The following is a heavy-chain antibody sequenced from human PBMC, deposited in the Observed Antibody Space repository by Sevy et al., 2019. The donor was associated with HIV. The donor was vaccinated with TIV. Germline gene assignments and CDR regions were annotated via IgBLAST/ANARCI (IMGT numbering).Heavy chain of an antibody. CDR1: GYTFTGYY. D-gene: IGHD6-19*01. Sequence: ASVKVPCKASGYTFTGYYMHWVRQAPGQGLEWMGWINPNSGGTNYAQKFQGRVTMTRDTSISTAYMELSRLRSDDTAVYYCAGNIGYSSGWYAETFDYWGQGTLVTVSS. CDR2: INPNSGGT. V-gene: IGHV1-2*02. J-gene: IGHJ4*02. CDR3: AGNIGYSSGWYAETFDY.